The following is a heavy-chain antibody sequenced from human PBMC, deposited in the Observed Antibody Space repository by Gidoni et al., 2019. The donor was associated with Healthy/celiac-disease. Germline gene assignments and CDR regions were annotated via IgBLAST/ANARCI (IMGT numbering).Heavy chain of an antibody. V-gene: IGHV4-34*01. Sequence: QVQLQQWGAGLLKPSEPLSLTCAVYGGSFSGYYWSWIRQPPGKGLEWIGEINHSGSTNYNPSLKSRVTISVDTSKNQFSLKLSSVTAADTAVYYCARLGFRELLRVAAFDIWGQGTMVTVSS. CDR3: ARLGFRELLRVAAFDI. D-gene: IGHD1-26*01. J-gene: IGHJ3*02. CDR1: GGSFSGYY. CDR2: INHSGST.